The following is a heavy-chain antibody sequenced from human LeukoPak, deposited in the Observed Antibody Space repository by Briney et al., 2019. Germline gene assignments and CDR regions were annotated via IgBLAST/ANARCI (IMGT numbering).Heavy chain of an antibody. CDR3: ARDQWLDY. V-gene: IGHV3-30*04. Sequence: PGGSLRLSCAASGFNVTNYAMHWVRQAPGKGLEWVTLISYSGDKTYYADSVKGRFTISRDNAKNSLYLQMNSLRAEDTAVYYCARDQWLDYWGQGTLVTVSS. CDR2: ISYSGDKT. D-gene: IGHD5-12*01. CDR1: GFNVTNYA. J-gene: IGHJ4*02.